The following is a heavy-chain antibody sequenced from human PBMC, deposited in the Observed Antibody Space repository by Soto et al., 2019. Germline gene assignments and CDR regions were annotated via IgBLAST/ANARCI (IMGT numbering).Heavy chain of an antibody. Sequence: QVQPQESGPGLVKPSQTLSLTCTVSGGSISSGGYYWSWIRQHPGKGLEWIGYIYYSGSTYYNPSLTSRVTISVDTSKNQFSLKLSSVTAADTAVYYCAREGGVVTTNNWFDPWGERTLVTVSS. D-gene: IGHD3-22*01. CDR3: AREGGVVTTNNWFDP. CDR1: GGSISSGGYY. CDR2: IYYSGST. J-gene: IGHJ5*02. V-gene: IGHV4-31*03.